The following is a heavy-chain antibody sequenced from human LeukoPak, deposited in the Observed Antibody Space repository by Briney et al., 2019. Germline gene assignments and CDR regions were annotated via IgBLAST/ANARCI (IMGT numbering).Heavy chain of an antibody. CDR1: GGSFSGYY. Sequence: SETLSLTCAVYGGSFSGYYWSWIRQPPGKGLEWIGEINHSGSTNYNPSLKSRVTISVDTSKNQFSLKLSSVTAADTAVYYCARVLLWFGARGFDYWGQGTLVTVSS. CDR3: ARVLLWFGARGFDY. J-gene: IGHJ4*02. CDR2: INHSGST. D-gene: IGHD3-10*01. V-gene: IGHV4-34*01.